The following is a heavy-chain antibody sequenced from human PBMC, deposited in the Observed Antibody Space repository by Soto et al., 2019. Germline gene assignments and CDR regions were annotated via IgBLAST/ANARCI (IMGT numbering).Heavy chain of an antibody. Sequence: ASVKVSCKASGYTFTSYAMHWVRLAPGQRLEWMGWINAGNGNTKYSQKFQGRVTITRDTSASTAYMELSSLRSEDTAVYYCASSVVVVIRGTDAFDIWGQGTMVTVSS. CDR1: GYTFTSYA. CDR2: INAGNGNT. J-gene: IGHJ3*02. CDR3: ASSVVVVIRGTDAFDI. D-gene: IGHD3-22*01. V-gene: IGHV1-3*01.